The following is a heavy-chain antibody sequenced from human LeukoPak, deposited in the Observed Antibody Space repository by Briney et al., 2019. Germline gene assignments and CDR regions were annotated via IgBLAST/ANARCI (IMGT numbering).Heavy chain of an antibody. J-gene: IGHJ4*02. CDR1: GFTFSNYW. D-gene: IGHD5-12*01. CDR3: VRDGGVSGYDLLDY. Sequence: PGGSLRLSCAASGFTFSNYWMTWVRQAPGKGLEWVAHINQDGSKEYYIDSVKARFTISRDKAKNSLSLQMNSLRAEDTAVYYCVRDGGVSGYDLLDYWGQGTLVTVSS. CDR2: INQDGSKE. V-gene: IGHV3-7*01.